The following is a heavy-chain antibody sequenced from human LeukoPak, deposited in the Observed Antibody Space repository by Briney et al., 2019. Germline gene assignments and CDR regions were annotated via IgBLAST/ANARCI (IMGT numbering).Heavy chain of an antibody. CDR1: GFTVSSNY. CDR3: ATGYY. Sequence: PGGSLRLSCAASGFTVSSNYLSCVRQAPGKGLEWVSVIYSGGTTYYAESVKGRFTISRDNSKNMLYLQMNSLGAEDTAVYYCATGYYWGQGTLVTVSS. D-gene: IGHD1-14*01. CDR2: IYSGGTT. J-gene: IGHJ4*02. V-gene: IGHV3-66*01.